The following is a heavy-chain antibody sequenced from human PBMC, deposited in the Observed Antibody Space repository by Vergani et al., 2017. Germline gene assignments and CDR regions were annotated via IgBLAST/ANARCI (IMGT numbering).Heavy chain of an antibody. CDR2: INPSGGST. V-gene: IGHV1-46*01. CDR3: ARVTKTGTRIASPFDY. CDR1: GYTFTSYY. Sequence: QVQLVQSGAEVKKPGASVKVSCKASGYTFTSYYMHWVRQAPGQGLEWMGRINPSGGSTSYAQKFQGRVTMTRDTSTRTVYMELSSLRSEDTAVYYCARVTKTGTRIASPFDYWGQGTLVTVSS. J-gene: IGHJ4*02. D-gene: IGHD1-7*01.